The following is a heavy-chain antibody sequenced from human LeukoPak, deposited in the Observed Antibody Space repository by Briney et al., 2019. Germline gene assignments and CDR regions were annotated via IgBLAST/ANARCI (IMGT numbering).Heavy chain of an antibody. CDR1: GGSISSSSYY. V-gene: IGHV4-39*01. Sequence: SETLSLTCTVSGGSISSSSYYWGWIRQPPGKGLEWIGSIYYSGSTYYNPSLKSRVTISVDTSKNQFSLKLSSVTAADTAVYYCARQGSYYPHLDYWGQGTLVTVSS. CDR3: ARQGSYYPHLDY. J-gene: IGHJ4*02. CDR2: IYYSGST. D-gene: IGHD3-10*01.